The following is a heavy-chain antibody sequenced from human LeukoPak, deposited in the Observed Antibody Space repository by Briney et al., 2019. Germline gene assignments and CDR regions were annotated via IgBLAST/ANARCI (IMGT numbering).Heavy chain of an antibody. D-gene: IGHD6-13*01. CDR1: GFTFSSYA. CDR2: ISGSGGST. CDR3: AKRIAAAGTYYFDY. V-gene: IGHV3-23*01. Sequence: GGSLRLSCAASGFTFSSYAMSWVRQAPGKGLEWVSAISGSGGSTYYADSVKGRFTISRGNSKNTLYLQMNSLRAEDTAVYYCAKRIAAAGTYYFDYWGQGTLVTVSP. J-gene: IGHJ4*02.